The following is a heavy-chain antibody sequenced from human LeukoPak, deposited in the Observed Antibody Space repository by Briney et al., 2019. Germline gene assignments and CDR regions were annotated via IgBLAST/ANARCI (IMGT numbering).Heavy chain of an antibody. CDR2: INHSGST. J-gene: IGHJ4*02. V-gene: IGHV4-34*01. D-gene: IGHD2-15*01. CDR3: ARDIRVCSGGSCYLRGYYFDY. CDR1: GGSFSGYY. Sequence: PSETLSLTCAVYGGSFSGYYWSWIRQPPGKGLEWIGEINHSGSTNYNPSLKSRVTISVDTSKNQFSLKLSSVTAADTAVYYCARDIRVCSGGSCYLRGYYFDYWGQGTLVTVSS.